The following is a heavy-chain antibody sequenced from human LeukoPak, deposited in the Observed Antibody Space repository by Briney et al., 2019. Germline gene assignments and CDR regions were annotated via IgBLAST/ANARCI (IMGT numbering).Heavy chain of an antibody. J-gene: IGHJ4*02. CDR2: IYSGGST. CDR1: GFTFSSYA. CDR3: AQNLYSSSSPDY. D-gene: IGHD6-6*01. Sequence: GGSLRLSCAASGFTFSSYAMSWVRQAPGKGLEWVSVIYSGGSTYYADSVKGRFTISRDNSKNTLYLQMNSLRAEDTAVYYCAQNLYSSSSPDYWGQGTLVTVSS. V-gene: IGHV3-53*01.